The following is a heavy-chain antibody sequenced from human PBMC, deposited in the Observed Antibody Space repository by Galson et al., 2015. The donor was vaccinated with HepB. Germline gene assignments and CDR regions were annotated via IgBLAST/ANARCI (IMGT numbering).Heavy chain of an antibody. CDR1: GFTFSAYG. CDR3: ARRRCTGGSCYSDY. Sequence: SLRLSCAASGFTFSAYGMHWVRQAPGKGLESVAVISNDGKNKKYADSLRGRFTISRDNPKNTLSLQMNSLRTEDTAVYYCARRRCTGGSCYSDYWGQGTLVTVPS. J-gene: IGHJ4*02. D-gene: IGHD2-8*02. CDR2: ISNDGKNK. V-gene: IGHV3-30*04.